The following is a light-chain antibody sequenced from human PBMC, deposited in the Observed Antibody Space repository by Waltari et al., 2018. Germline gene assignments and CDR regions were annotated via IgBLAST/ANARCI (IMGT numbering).Light chain of an antibody. CDR2: RAS. V-gene: IGKV3D-15*01. J-gene: IGKJ1*01. CDR1: QSANTS. CDR3: QQYNIWPWT. Sequence: EVVMTQSPATLSVSPGERVSLSCRASQSANTSLAWYQQTPGQAPRLLIYRASTRAAGVPDRLSGSGSGTEFTLTISSLQSEDSAIYYCQQYNIWPWTFGPGTNVDIK.